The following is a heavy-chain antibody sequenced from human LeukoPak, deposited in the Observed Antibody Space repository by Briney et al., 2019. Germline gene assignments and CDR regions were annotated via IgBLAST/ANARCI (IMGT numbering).Heavy chain of an antibody. CDR1: GGTFSSYA. J-gene: IGHJ4*02. CDR2: IIPIFGTA. CDR3: ARSIAAAGEFDY. Sequence: SVKVSCQASGGTFSSYAISWVRQAPGQGLEWMGGIIPIFGTANHAQKFQGRVTITTDESTSTAYMELSSLRSEDTAVYYCARSIAAAGEFDYWGQGTLVTVSS. V-gene: IGHV1-69*05. D-gene: IGHD6-13*01.